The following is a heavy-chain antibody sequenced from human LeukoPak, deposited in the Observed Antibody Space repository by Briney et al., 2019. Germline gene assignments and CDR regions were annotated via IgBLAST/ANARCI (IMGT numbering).Heavy chain of an antibody. CDR1: GYTFSRYY. V-gene: IGHV1-46*01. J-gene: IGHJ5*02. Sequence: ASVKVSCKASGYTFSRYYIHWVRQAPGQGLEWMGLINPSGISTSHAQKFQGRVTMTSDMSTSTVYMELSSLRSEDTAVYYCARFPSPWGQGTLVTVSS. CDR3: ARFPSP. CDR2: INPSGIST.